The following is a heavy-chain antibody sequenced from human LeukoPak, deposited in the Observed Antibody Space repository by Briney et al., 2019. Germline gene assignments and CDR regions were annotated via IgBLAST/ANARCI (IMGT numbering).Heavy chain of an antibody. CDR2: IYYSGST. CDR1: GGSISSYY. CDR3: ARVPIVGAPMDPSCYWYFDL. Sequence: SETLSLTCTVSGGSISSYYWSWIRQPPGKGLEWIGYIYYSGSTNYNPSLKSRVTISVDTSRNQFSLKLSSVTAADTAVYYCARVPIVGAPMDPSCYWYFDLWGRGTLVTVSS. D-gene: IGHD1-26*01. V-gene: IGHV4-59*01. J-gene: IGHJ2*01.